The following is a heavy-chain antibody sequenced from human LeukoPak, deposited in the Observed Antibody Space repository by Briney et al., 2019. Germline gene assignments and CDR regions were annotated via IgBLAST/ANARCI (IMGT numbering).Heavy chain of an antibody. Sequence: SQTLSLTCTVSGASINSGDYYRSWIRQPPGKGLEWIGYIYYSGSTYYNPSLKSRVTISVDTSKNQFSLKVSSVTAADTAVYYCAQGEDGIDVWGQGTTVTVSS. V-gene: IGHV4-30-4*01. CDR2: IYYSGST. CDR1: GASINSGDYY. D-gene: IGHD3-10*01. CDR3: AQGEDGIDV. J-gene: IGHJ6*02.